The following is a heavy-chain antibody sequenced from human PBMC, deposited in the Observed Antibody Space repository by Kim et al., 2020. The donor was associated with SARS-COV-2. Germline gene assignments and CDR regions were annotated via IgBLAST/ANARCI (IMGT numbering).Heavy chain of an antibody. V-gene: IGHV3-23*01. D-gene: IGHD1-1*01. CDR1: GFTFGSYP. Sequence: GGSLRLSCAASGFTFGSYPMTWVRQGPGKGLEWVSTITGSGDGTYYSDSVQGRFTVSRDNSKNTLYREMNSLRAEDTAIYFCAKEEFVTTTCDAFDLWGPGTMFTV. CDR2: ITGSGDGT. J-gene: IGHJ3*01. CDR3: AKEEFVTTTCDAFDL.